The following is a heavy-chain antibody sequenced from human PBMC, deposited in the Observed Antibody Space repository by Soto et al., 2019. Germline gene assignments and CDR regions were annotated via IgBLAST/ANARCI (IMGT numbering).Heavy chain of an antibody. CDR3: ARLKGGVTIFGVVTHYYYGMDV. Sequence: SETLSLTCAVSGGSISSSNWWSWVRQPPGKGLEWIGEIYHSGSTNYNPSLKSRVTISVDKSKNQFSLKLSSATAADTAVYYCARLKGGVTIFGVVTHYYYGMDVWGQGTTVTVSS. J-gene: IGHJ6*02. CDR1: GGSISSSNW. V-gene: IGHV4-4*02. D-gene: IGHD3-3*01. CDR2: IYHSGST.